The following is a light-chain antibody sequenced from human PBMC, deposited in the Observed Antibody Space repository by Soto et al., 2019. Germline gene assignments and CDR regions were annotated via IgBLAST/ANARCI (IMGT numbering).Light chain of an antibody. Sequence: IMVTQSPGTLAVCPGGRATLSCRASQSVSSKLAWYQQKPGQAPRLLFYGASTGATGIPARFSGSGSETEFTLSISSLQSEDFAVYYCQQYNNWPGTFGQGTKVDIK. J-gene: IGKJ1*01. CDR2: GAS. CDR1: QSVSSK. V-gene: IGKV3-15*01. CDR3: QQYNNWPGT.